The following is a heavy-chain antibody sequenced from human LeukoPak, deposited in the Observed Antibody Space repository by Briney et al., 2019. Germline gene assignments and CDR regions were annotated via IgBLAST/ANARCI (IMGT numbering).Heavy chain of an antibody. CDR2: FDPEDGET. J-gene: IGHJ3*02. CDR1: GYTLTELS. D-gene: IGHD1-26*01. CDR3: ATGLRYSGSYEPFSI. Sequence: ASVKVSCKVSGYTLTELSMHWVRQAPGKGLEWMGGFDPEDGETIYAQKFQGRVTMTEDTSTDTAYMELSSLRSEDTAVYYCATGLRYSGSYEPFSIWGQGTMVTVSS. V-gene: IGHV1-24*01.